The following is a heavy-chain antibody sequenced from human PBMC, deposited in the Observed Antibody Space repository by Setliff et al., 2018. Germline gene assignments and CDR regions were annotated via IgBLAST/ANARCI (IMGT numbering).Heavy chain of an antibody. CDR2: IYYSGSS. J-gene: IGHJ4*02. D-gene: IGHD5-12*01. CDR3: ARHYGGGYKHFDY. CDR1: GGSISSPSYF. Sequence: SETLSLTCTVSGGSISSPSYFWGWVRQPPGKEMEWIATIYYSGSSYYNPSLKSRLTISVDTSKNLFSLTLSSVTTADTAVYYCARHYGGGYKHFDYWGQGTLVTVSS. V-gene: IGHV4-39*01.